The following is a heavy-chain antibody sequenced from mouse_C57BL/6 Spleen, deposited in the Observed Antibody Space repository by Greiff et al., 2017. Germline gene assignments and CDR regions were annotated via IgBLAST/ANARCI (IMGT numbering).Heavy chain of an antibody. D-gene: IGHD1-1*02. CDR1: GYTFTSYW. Sequence: QVQLQQPGAELVRPGSSVKLSCKASGYTFTSYWMHWVKQRPIQGLEWIGNIDPSDSETHYNQKFKDKATLTVDKSSSTAYMQLSSLTSEDSAVYYCASAGGNYEYFDVWGTGTTVTVSS. J-gene: IGHJ1*03. CDR3: ASAGGNYEYFDV. CDR2: IDPSDSET. V-gene: IGHV1-52*01.